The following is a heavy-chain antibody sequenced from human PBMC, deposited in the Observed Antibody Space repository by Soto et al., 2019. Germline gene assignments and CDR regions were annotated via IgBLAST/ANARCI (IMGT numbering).Heavy chain of an antibody. Sequence: PGGSLRLSCAASGFTFSSYAMSWVRQAPGKGLEWVSVISATVHSTYYADSVKGRFTISRDNSKNTLYLQMNSLRVEDTAVYYCTKKSGSIVGVSDVWGQGTTVTVSS. CDR2: ISATVHST. V-gene: IGHV3-23*01. CDR1: GFTFSSYA. CDR3: TKKSGSIVGVSDV. D-gene: IGHD3-10*01. J-gene: IGHJ6*02.